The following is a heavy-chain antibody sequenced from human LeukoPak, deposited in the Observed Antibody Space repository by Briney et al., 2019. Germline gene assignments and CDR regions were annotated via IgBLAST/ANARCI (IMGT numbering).Heavy chain of an antibody. CDR1: GGSISSGGYS. V-gene: IGHV4-30-2*01. CDR2: IYHSGST. D-gene: IGHD2-2*01. CDR3: ARGAGYCSSTSCLENNWFDP. Sequence: SETLSLTCAVSGGSISSGGYSWSWIRQPPGKGLEWIGYIYHSGSTYYNPSLKSRVTISVDRSENQFSLKLSSVTAADTAVYYCARGAGYCSSTSCLENNWFDPWGQGTLVTVSS. J-gene: IGHJ5*02.